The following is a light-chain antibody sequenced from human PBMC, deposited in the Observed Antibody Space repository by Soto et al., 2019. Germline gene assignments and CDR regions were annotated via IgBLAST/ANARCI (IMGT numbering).Light chain of an antibody. CDR3: AAWDDSLSVL. CDR1: SSNIGSHY. V-gene: IGLV1-47*01. Sequence: QAVLTQPPSASGTPGQRVTISCSGSSSNIGSHYVYWYQQLPGTAPKLLIYTNNQRPSGVPDRFSGSKSGTSASLAISGLRSEDEADDYCAAWDDSLSVLFGGGTKLTVL. J-gene: IGLJ2*01. CDR2: TNN.